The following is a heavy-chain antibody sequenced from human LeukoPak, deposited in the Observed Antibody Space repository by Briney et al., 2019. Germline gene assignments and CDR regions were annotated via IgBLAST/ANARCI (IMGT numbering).Heavy chain of an antibody. V-gene: IGHV4-61*02. D-gene: IGHD2-8*01. CDR3: ASRKLYARVIDY. CDR1: GGSISSGSYY. J-gene: IGHJ4*02. CDR2: IYTSGST. Sequence: SETLSLTCTVSGGSISSGSYYWSWIRQPAGKGLEWIGRIYTSGSTNYNPSLKSRVTISVDTSKNQFSLKLSSVTAADTAVYYCASRKLYARVIDYWGQGTPVTVSS.